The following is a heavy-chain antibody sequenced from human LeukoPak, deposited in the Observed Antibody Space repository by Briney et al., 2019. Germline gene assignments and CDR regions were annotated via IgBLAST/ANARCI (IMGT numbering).Heavy chain of an antibody. D-gene: IGHD4/OR15-4a*01. CDR1: GFTVSSNY. Sequence: GESLRLSCAASGFTVSSNYMSWVRSAPGKGLEWVSVIYSGGSTYYADSVKGRFTISRDNSKNTLYLQMGSLRPEDMAVYYCSRRGRDYGLDYWGQGTLVTVSS. V-gene: IGHV3-53*05. CDR3: SRRGRDYGLDY. CDR2: IYSGGST. J-gene: IGHJ4*02.